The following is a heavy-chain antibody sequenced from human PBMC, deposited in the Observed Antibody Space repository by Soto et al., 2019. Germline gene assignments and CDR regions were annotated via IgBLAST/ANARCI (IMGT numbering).Heavy chain of an antibody. Sequence: GGSLRLSCAASGFTFDDYTMHWVRQAPGKGLEWVSLISWDGGSTYYADSVKGRFTISRDNSKNSLYLQMNSLRTEDTALYYCAKAHLESSTSGFDYWGQGTLFTVSS. CDR3: AKAHLESSTSGFDY. D-gene: IGHD1-1*01. V-gene: IGHV3-43*01. CDR2: ISWDGGST. CDR1: GFTFDDYT. J-gene: IGHJ4*02.